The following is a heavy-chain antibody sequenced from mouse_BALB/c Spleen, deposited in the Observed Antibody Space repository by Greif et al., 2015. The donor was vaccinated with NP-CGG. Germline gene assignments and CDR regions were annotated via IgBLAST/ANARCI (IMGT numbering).Heavy chain of an antibody. V-gene: IGHV1-84*02. CDR2: IYPGSGNT. CDR1: GYTFTDYY. CDR3: ARRTGTEAMDY. Sequence: VQLQHSGPELVKPGASVKISCKASGYTFTDYYINWVKQKPGQGLEWIGWIYPGSGNTKYNEKFKGKATLTVDTSSSTVYMQLSSLTSEDTAVYFCARRTGTEAMDYWGQGTSVTVSS. J-gene: IGHJ4*01. D-gene: IGHD4-1*01.